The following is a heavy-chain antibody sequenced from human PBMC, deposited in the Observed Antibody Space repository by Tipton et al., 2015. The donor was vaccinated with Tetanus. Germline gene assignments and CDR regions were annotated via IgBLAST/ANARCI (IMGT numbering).Heavy chain of an antibody. D-gene: IGHD2-15*01. J-gene: IGHJ4*02. CDR1: GFSFEDYY. CDR3: ARRGVGWHFDY. Sequence: QLVQSGGGLVKPGGSLRLSCAASGFSFEDYYMSWIRQAPGKGLEWVSFISGPGSTIYYADSVKGRFTISRDNANNSLYLQMSSLRAEDSAVYYCARRGVGWHFDYWGQGTLVPVSS. CDR2: ISGPGSTI. V-gene: IGHV3-11*01.